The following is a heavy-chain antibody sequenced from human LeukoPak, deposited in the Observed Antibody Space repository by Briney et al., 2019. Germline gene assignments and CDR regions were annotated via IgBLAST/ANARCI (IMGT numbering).Heavy chain of an antibody. Sequence: GGSLRLSCVASGFTVSNKYMSWVRQAPGKGLEWVSVLYNAGSTYYADSVRGRFTISRDNSENTLYLEMNSLRGEDTAVYYCARGDYDLSGSYHYGMDVWGQGTTVTVSS. V-gene: IGHV3-66*02. CDR3: ARGDYDLSGSYHYGMDV. J-gene: IGHJ6*02. D-gene: IGHD3-10*01. CDR1: GFTVSNKY. CDR2: LYNAGST.